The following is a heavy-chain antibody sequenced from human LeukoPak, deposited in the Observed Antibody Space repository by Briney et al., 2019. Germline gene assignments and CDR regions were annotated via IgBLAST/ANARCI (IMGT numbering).Heavy chain of an antibody. D-gene: IGHD1-14*01. J-gene: IGHJ3*01. CDR1: GYRVSSFA. CDR3: ARDKPGWSAFDV. CDR2: IAANNDHT. V-gene: IGHV1-18*01. Sequence: ASVKVSCKASGYRVSSFAIIWVRQAPGQGLECLGWIAANNDHTHYALNVQGRVTMTTDTSTDTAYMELRNLRSDDTAVYFCARDKPGWSAFDVWGQGTVVTVSS.